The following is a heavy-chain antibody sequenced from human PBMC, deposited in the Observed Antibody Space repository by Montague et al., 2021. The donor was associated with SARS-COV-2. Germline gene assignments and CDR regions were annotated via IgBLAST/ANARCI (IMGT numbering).Heavy chain of an antibody. D-gene: IGHD4-11*01. J-gene: IGHJ5*02. CDR1: GGSISSFY. V-gene: IGHV4-59*08. CDR2: ISDSGST. Sequence: SETLSLTCTVSGGSISSFYWSWFRQPPGKGLEWIGYISDSGSTNYNPSLTSRVTMSVDTSKNQFSLKVNSVTAADTAVYYCARVNTVRVPWFDPWGRGTLVTVSP. CDR3: ARVNTVRVPWFDP.